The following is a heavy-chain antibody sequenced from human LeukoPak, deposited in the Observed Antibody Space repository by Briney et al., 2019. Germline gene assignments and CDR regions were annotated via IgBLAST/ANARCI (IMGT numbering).Heavy chain of an antibody. CDR2: IKPNSGGT. CDR1: GYTFTGYY. CDR3: ARAASGSYYVRYLKY. V-gene: IGHV1-2*02. Sequence: GGSVKVSCKASGYTFTGYYMHWVRQAPGQGLEWMGWIKPNSGGTNYAQKFQGRVTMTRDTSISTAYMELSRLRSDDTAVYYCARAASGSYYVRYLKYWGQGTLVTVST. J-gene: IGHJ4*02. D-gene: IGHD1-26*01.